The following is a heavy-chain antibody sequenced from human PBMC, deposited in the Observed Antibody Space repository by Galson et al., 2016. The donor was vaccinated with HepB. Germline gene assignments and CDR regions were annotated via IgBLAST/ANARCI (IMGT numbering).Heavy chain of an antibody. D-gene: IGHD2-15*01. V-gene: IGHV1-69*13. CDR1: GGTFSNYA. CDR2: FIPLFDTA. J-gene: IGHJ4*02. CDR3: AREVLRRFRTRDYYFDS. Sequence: SVKVSCKASGGTFSNYAVNWVRQAPGQGLEWMGGFIPLFDTAHYAQRFQGRVTITADESTSTAYMELSTLRSEDTAVYYCAREVLRRFRTRDYYFDSWGQGTLVTVSS.